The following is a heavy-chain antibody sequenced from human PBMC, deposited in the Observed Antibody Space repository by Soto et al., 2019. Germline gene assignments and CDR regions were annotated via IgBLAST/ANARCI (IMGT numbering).Heavy chain of an antibody. Sequence: QVQLVESGGGVVQPGRSLRLSCAASGFTFSSYAMHWVRQAPGKGLGWVAGISYDGSNKYYADSVKGRFTISRDNSKSTLYLQMNSLRAEDTAVYYCARATNYYDSSGYYGDAFDIWGQGTMVTVSS. CDR2: ISYDGSNK. CDR3: ARATNYYDSSGYYGDAFDI. D-gene: IGHD3-22*01. CDR1: GFTFSSYA. J-gene: IGHJ3*02. V-gene: IGHV3-30-3*01.